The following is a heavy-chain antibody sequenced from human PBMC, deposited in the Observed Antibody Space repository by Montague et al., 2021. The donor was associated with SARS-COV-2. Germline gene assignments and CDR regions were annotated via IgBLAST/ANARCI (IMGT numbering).Heavy chain of an antibody. J-gene: IGHJ3*01. CDR3: ARLKRYFDSSGSPSAFDF. D-gene: IGHD3-22*01. Sequence: SETLSLTCTVSGGSITNNIDYWAWIRQPPGKGLEWIGSIYYTGNTYYXPSLKSRVTISVVTSKNHFTLKLSSVTAAETAVYYCARLKRYFDSSGSPSAFDFWGQGTKFTVSS. V-gene: IGHV4-39*02. CDR2: IYYTGNT. CDR1: GGSITNNIDY.